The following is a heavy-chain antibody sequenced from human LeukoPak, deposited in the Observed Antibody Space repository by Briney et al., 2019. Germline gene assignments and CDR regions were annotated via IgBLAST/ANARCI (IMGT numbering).Heavy chain of an antibody. V-gene: IGHV4-61*01. J-gene: IGHJ6*02. D-gene: IGHD3-3*01. CDR1: GGSISSGNYY. CDR3: ASREIPSYDFWSGGNYYYGMDV. CDR2: IYYSGST. Sequence: PSETLSLTCTVSGGSISSGNYYWSWIRQPPGKGLEWIGYIYYSGSTNYNPSLKSRVTISVDTSKNQFSLKLSSVTAADTAVYYCASREIPSYDFWSGGNYYYGMDVWGQGTTVTVSS.